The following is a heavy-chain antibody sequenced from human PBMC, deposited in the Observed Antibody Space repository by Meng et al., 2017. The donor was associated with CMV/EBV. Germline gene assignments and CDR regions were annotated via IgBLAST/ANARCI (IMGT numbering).Heavy chain of an antibody. CDR2: IYYSGST. Sequence: SETLSPTCTVSGGSISSYYWSWIRQPPGKGLEWIGYIYYSGSTNYNPSLKSRVTISVDTSKNQFSLKLSSVTAADTAVYYCARVQDTASIDYWGQGTLVTVSS. J-gene: IGHJ4*02. D-gene: IGHD5-18*01. V-gene: IGHV4-59*01. CDR1: GGSISSYY. CDR3: ARVQDTASIDY.